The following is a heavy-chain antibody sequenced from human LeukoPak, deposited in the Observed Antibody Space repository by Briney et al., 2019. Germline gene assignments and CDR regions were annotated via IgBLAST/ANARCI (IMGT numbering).Heavy chain of an antibody. CDR3: AKDQSPYKFYDAFDI. D-gene: IGHD1-1*01. Sequence: PGESLRLSCATFGFTFSTFAMSWVRQAPGKGLEWVSSISGNGGGTYYADSVKGRFTISRDNSKATLYLVMNSLRAEDTALYYCAKDQSPYKFYDAFDIWGKGTMVTVSS. V-gene: IGHV3-23*01. CDR1: GFTFSTFA. J-gene: IGHJ3*02. CDR2: ISGNGGGT.